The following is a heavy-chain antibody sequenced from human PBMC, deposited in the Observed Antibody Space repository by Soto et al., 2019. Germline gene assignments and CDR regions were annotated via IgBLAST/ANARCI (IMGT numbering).Heavy chain of an antibody. J-gene: IGHJ4*01. CDR1: GGSISGYY. CDR2: ISYSGST. Sequence: PSETLSLTCTVSGGSISGYYWSWIRQPPGKGLEWIGYISYSGSTNYNLSLKSRVTISEDTSKNQLSLRLSSVTAADTAVYYCARGSIDGDYPDYWGHGTLVTVSS. CDR3: ARGSIDGDYPDY. V-gene: IGHV4-59*01. D-gene: IGHD4-17*01.